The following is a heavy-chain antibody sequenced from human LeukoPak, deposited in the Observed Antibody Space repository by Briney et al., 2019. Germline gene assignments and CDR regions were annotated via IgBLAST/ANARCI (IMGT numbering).Heavy chain of an antibody. J-gene: IGHJ4*02. CDR1: GFTFSSYG. CDR2: INWNGGST. CDR3: ARDSSGWYASFDY. Sequence: GGSLRLSCAASGFTFSSYGMSWVRQAPGKGLEWVSGINWNGGSTGYADSVKGRFTISRDNAKNSLYLQMNSLRAEDTALYYCARDSSGWYASFDYWGQGTLVTVSS. D-gene: IGHD6-19*01. V-gene: IGHV3-20*04.